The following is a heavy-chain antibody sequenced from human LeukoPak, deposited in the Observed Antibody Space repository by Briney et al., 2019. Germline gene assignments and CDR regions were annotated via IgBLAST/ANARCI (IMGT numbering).Heavy chain of an antibody. J-gene: IGHJ4*02. CDR3: AKDLTVTDDN. Sequence: GGPLRLSCAASGFTFSSYDMHWVRQAPGKGLEWVAFIQYDGSNKYYADSVKGRFTISRDNSKNTLYLQMNSLRVEDTAVYYCAKDLTVTDDNWGQGTLVTVSS. CDR1: GFTFSSYD. D-gene: IGHD2-21*02. CDR2: IQYDGSNK. V-gene: IGHV3-30*02.